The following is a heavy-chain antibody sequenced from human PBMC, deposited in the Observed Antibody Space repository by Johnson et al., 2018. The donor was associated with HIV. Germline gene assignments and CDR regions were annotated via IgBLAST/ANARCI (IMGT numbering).Heavy chain of an antibody. D-gene: IGHD3-16*01. J-gene: IGHJ3*01. CDR3: ARGSRYTYDNDDVYLLQAFDV. CDR2: VNQDGSAK. V-gene: IGHV3-7*02. Sequence: VQLVESGGGLEQPGRSLRLSCEASGFTFDDYAMHWVRQAPGKGLEYVANVNQDGSAKFYVDSGKGGFTISRDNAKNSLYLQMNSRRIEETAVYYCARGSRYTYDNDDVYLLQAFDVWGQGTVVTVSS. CDR1: GFTFDDYA.